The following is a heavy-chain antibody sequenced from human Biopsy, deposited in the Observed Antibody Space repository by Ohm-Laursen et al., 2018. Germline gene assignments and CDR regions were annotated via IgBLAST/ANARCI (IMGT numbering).Heavy chain of an antibody. CDR3: ARRPYGGTRYWYFDL. CDR2: IYYSGST. J-gene: IGHJ2*01. D-gene: IGHD4-23*01. Sequence: SQTLSLTCTVSGGSISRYYWSWIRQPPGKGLEWIGYIYYSGSTNYNPSLKSRVTISVDTSKNHFSLRLSSVTAADTAVYYCARRPYGGTRYWYFDLWGRGTLVTVSS. CDR1: GGSISRYY. V-gene: IGHV4-59*08.